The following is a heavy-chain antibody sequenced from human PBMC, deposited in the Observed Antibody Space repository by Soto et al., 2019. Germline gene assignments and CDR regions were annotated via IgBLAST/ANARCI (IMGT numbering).Heavy chain of an antibody. CDR3: ARRYCTNGVCYHFDY. J-gene: IGHJ4*02. D-gene: IGHD2-8*01. CDR1: GYTFTSYG. V-gene: IGHV1-18*04. CDR2: ISAYNGNT. Sequence: ASVKVSCKASGYTFTSYGISWVRQAPGQGLEWMGWISAYNGNTNYALKLQGRVTMTTDTSTSTAYMELRSLRSDDTAVYYCARRYCTNGVCYHFDYWGQGTLVTVSS.